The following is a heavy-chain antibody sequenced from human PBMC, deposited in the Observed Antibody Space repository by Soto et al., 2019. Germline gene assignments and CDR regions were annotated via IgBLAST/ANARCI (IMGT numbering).Heavy chain of an antibody. CDR3: ATSQKGYNWNYFDH. CDR2: IYHSGST. CDR1: GYSISSGYY. J-gene: IGHJ4*02. D-gene: IGHD1-20*01. Sequence: SETLSLTCAVSGYSISSGYYWGWIRQPPGKGLEWIGSIYHSGSTYYNPSLKSRVTISVDTSKNQFSLKLSSVTAADTAVYYCATSQKGYNWNYFDHWGQGALVTVSS. V-gene: IGHV4-38-2*01.